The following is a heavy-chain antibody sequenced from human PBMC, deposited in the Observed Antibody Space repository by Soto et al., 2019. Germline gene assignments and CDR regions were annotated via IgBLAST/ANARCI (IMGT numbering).Heavy chain of an antibody. CDR3: AGDFFDSSDYTTNWFDP. V-gene: IGHV4-39*01. D-gene: IGHD3-22*01. Sequence: SETLSLTCSVSGDSISNSRFYWAWIRQPPGEGLEWIGSIYHTGNAYYNPSLKSRVTISVDTSKNQFSLKLTSVTAADAALYYCAGDFFDSSDYTTNWFDPWGQGTLVTVSS. CDR1: GDSISNSRFY. J-gene: IGHJ5*02. CDR2: IYHTGNA.